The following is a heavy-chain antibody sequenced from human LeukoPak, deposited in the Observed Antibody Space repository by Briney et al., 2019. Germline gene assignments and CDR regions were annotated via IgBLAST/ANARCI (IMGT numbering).Heavy chain of an antibody. CDR3: ARELKVAGYHYYYYYMDV. D-gene: IGHD6-19*01. CDR1: GGSISSYY. V-gene: IGHV4-59*12. CDR2: IYYSGST. J-gene: IGHJ6*03. Sequence: SETLSLTCTVSGGSISSYYWSWIRQPPGKGLEWIGYIYYSGSTNYNPSLKSRVTISVDTSKNQFSLKLSSVTAADTAVYYCARELKVAGYHYYYYYMDVWGKGTTVTVSS.